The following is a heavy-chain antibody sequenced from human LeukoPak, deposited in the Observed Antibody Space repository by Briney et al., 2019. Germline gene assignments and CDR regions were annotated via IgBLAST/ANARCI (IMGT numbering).Heavy chain of an antibody. CDR2: ISHDGSDK. Sequence: GGSLRLSCEASGFTFSTYAMHWVRQAPGKGLEWVALISHDGSDKNYADSVKGRFTISRDNSNSTLYLQMDSLRGDDAAVYYCAKAVGSISWSFDYWGQGTLVTVSS. J-gene: IGHJ4*02. CDR1: GFTFSTYA. D-gene: IGHD6-13*01. V-gene: IGHV3-30*18. CDR3: AKAVGSISWSFDY.